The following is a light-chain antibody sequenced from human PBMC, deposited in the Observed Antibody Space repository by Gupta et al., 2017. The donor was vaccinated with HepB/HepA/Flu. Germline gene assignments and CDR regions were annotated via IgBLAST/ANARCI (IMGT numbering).Light chain of an antibody. CDR3: AAWDDILNGWV. CDR2: NNV. Sequence: QPVLTQPPSASRTPGQRVTISCSGGNSNIGSRTVHWYQQRPGTTPKLLIYNNVQRPSGGPDRFSAAKSGTAASLAISGLQSEDEAHYYCAAWDDILNGWVFGGGTKLTVL. CDR1: NSNIGSRT. V-gene: IGLV1-44*01. J-gene: IGLJ3*02.